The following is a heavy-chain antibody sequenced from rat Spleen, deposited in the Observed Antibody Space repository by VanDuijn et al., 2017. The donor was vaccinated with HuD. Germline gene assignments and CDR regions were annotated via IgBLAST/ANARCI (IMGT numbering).Heavy chain of an antibody. CDR2: IPIAGGNT. V-gene: IGHV5-25*01. CDR3: VRQDTSGYSNWFAY. CDR1: GFTFSNYY. Sequence: EVQLVESGGGLVQPGRSLRLSCAASGFTFSNYYMAWVRQAPTKGLEWVASIPIAGGNTYFRDSVKGRFTISRDNAKSTLYLQMDSLRSEDTATYYCVRQDTSGYSNWFAYWGQGALVTVSS. D-gene: IGHD4-3*01. J-gene: IGHJ3*01.